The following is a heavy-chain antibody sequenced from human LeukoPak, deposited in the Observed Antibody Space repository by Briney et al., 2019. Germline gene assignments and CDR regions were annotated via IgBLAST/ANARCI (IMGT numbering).Heavy chain of an antibody. CDR1: GGSISSGSYY. CDR3: ARDVYLIAAADFSYYYYYMDV. CDR2: IYTSGST. Sequence: SETLSLTCTVSGGSISSGSYYWRWIRQPAGKGLEWIGRIYTSGSTNYNPSLKSRVTISVDTSKNQFSLKLSSVTAADTAVYYCARDVYLIAAADFSYYYYYMDVWGKGTTVTVSS. V-gene: IGHV4-61*02. J-gene: IGHJ6*03. D-gene: IGHD6-13*01.